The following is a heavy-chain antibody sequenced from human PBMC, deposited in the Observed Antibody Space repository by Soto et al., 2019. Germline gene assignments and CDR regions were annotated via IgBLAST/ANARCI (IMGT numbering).Heavy chain of an antibody. Sequence: SVKVPCKASGGTFSSYTISWVRQAPGPGLEWMGRIIPILGIANYAQKFQGRVTITADKSTSTAYMELSSLRSEDTAVYYCARVPTLITQDAFDLWGQGTMVTVSS. CDR2: IIPILGIA. V-gene: IGHV1-69*02. CDR1: GGTFSSYT. D-gene: IGHD3-10*01. CDR3: ARVPTLITQDAFDL. J-gene: IGHJ3*01.